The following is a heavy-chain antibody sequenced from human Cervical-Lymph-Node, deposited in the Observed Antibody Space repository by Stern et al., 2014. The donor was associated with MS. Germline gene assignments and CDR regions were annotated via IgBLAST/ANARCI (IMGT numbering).Heavy chain of an antibody. Sequence: QVQLVQSGAEVKKPGASVKVSCKASGYTFTGYYIYWGRQAPGQGLEWMGGINPNSGGTNYVPKFQGRVTMTSDTSISTAYMELSRLTSDDTAVYYCARAPFSSSTHWASWFDPWGQGTLVTVSS. CDR1: GYTFTGYY. V-gene: IGHV1-2*02. D-gene: IGHD6-13*01. CDR2: INPNSGGT. CDR3: ARAPFSSSTHWASWFDP. J-gene: IGHJ5*02.